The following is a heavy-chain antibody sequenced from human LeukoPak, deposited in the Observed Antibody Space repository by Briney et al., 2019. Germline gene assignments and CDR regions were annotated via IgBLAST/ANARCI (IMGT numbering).Heavy chain of an antibody. Sequence: GTSLRLSCAASGFTFSSYAMHWVRQAPGKGLEWVTAISYDGSNRYYADSVKGRFTISRDNSKNTLYLQMNSLRTEDTAVYYCVRLTAAGRRTDFDYWGQGTLVTVSS. CDR1: GFTFSSYA. D-gene: IGHD6-13*01. J-gene: IGHJ4*02. CDR3: VRLTAAGRRTDFDY. V-gene: IGHV3-30*04. CDR2: ISYDGSNR.